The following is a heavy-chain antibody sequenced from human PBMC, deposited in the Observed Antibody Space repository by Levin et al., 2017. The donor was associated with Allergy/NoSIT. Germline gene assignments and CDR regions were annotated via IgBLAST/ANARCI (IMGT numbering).Heavy chain of an antibody. CDR3: ARDQRFTYCSGGSCQGAYYDYYMDV. V-gene: IGHV4-61*01. Sequence: SETLSLTCTVSGGSVSSGSYYWSWIRQPPGKGLEWIGYIYYSGSTNYNPSLKSRATISVDTSKNQFSLKLSSVTAANTAVYYCARDQRFTYCSGGSCQGAYYDYYMDVWGKGTTVTVSS. D-gene: IGHD2-15*01. CDR2: IYYSGST. J-gene: IGHJ6*03. CDR1: GGSVSSGSYY.